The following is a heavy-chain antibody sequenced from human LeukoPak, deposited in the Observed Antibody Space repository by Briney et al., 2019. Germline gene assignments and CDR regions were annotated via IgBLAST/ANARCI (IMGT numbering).Heavy chain of an antibody. CDR2: TTTGSTTT. CDR3: ARILPPGYYYYYMDV. CDR1: GFTFSGYS. J-gene: IGHJ6*03. V-gene: IGHV3-48*01. Sequence: PGGSLRLSCAASGFTFSGYSMNWVRQAPGKGLEWVSFTTTGSTTTYYADSVKGRFTISRDDAKNSIYLQMNSLRAEDTAVYYCARILPPGYYYYYMDVWGKGTTVTVSS. D-gene: IGHD1-1*01.